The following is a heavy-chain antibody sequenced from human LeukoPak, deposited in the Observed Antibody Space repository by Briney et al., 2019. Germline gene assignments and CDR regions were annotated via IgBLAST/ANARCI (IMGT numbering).Heavy chain of an antibody. J-gene: IGHJ4*02. Sequence: EASVKVSCKASGYTFTGYYMHWVRQAPGQGLEWMGWINPNSGGTNYAQKFQGRVTMTRDTSISTAYMELSSLRSEDTAVYYCATAGVYCTNGVCQYYFDYWGQGTLVTVSS. CDR3: ATAGVYCTNGVCQYYFDY. CDR2: INPNSGGT. D-gene: IGHD2-8*01. CDR1: GYTFTGYY. V-gene: IGHV1-2*02.